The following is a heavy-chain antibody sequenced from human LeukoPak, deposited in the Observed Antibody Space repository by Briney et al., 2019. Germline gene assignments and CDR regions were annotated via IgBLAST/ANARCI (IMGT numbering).Heavy chain of an antibody. Sequence: GASVKVSCKASGGTFSSYAISWVRQAPGQGLEWMGGIIPIFGTANYAQKFQGRVTITADKSTSTAYMELSSLRSEDTAVYYCATSSVAGNLGFDYWGQGTLVTVSS. CDR3: ATSSVAGNLGFDY. CDR2: IIPIFGTA. CDR1: GGTFSSYA. V-gene: IGHV1-69*06. D-gene: IGHD6-19*01. J-gene: IGHJ4*02.